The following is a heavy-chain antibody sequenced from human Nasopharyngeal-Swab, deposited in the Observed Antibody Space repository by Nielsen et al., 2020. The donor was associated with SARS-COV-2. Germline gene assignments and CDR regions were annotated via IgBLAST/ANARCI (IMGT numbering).Heavy chain of an antibody. CDR2: ISGSGGST. J-gene: IGHJ4*02. V-gene: IGHV3-23*01. CDR3: AKELHLGDIVVVTAADY. D-gene: IGHD2-21*02. Sequence: GGSLRLSCAASGFTFSSYAMSWVRQAPGKGLEWVSAISGSGGSTYYADSVKGRFTISRDNSKNTLYLQMNSLRAEDTAIYHCAKELHLGDIVVVTAADYWGQGTLVTVSS. CDR1: GFTFSSYA.